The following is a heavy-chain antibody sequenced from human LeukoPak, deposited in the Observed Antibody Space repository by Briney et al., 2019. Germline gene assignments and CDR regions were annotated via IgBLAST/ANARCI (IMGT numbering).Heavy chain of an antibody. CDR3: ARSSIVVVSILDY. D-gene: IGHD2-2*01. Sequence: PGGSLRLSCAASGFPFSSYAMHWVRQAPGKGLEYVSAISSNGGSTSYANSVKGRFTISRDNSKNTLYLQMGSLRAEDMAVYYCARSSIVVVSILDYWGQGTLVIVSS. J-gene: IGHJ4*02. CDR1: GFPFSSYA. V-gene: IGHV3-64*01. CDR2: ISSNGGST.